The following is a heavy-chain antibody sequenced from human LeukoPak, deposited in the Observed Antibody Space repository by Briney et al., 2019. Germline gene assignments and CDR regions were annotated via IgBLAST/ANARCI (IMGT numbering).Heavy chain of an antibody. CDR1: GFTFSSYS. D-gene: IGHD3-10*01. J-gene: IGHJ6*03. CDR3: ARVGFITMVRGVIYYYYYMDV. Sequence: PGGSLRLSCAASGFTFSSYSMMWVRQAPGKGLEWVSYISSSSTTIHYADSVKGRFTISRDNAKNSLYLQMNSLRAEDTAVYYCARVGFITMVRGVIYYYYYMDVWGKGTTVTISS. V-gene: IGHV3-48*04. CDR2: ISSSSTTI.